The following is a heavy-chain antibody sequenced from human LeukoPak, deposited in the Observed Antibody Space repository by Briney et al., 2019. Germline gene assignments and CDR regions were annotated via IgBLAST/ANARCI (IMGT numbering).Heavy chain of an antibody. CDR1: GYTFPSHD. Sequence: ASVKVSCKTSGYTFPSHDINWVRQATGQGLEWMGWMNPNSGNTGYAQKFQGRVTMTRNTSISTAYMELSSLRSEDTAVYYCARYDLGYCSSTSCSSDGMDVWGQGTTVTVSS. J-gene: IGHJ6*02. D-gene: IGHD2-2*01. CDR3: ARYDLGYCSSTSCSSDGMDV. V-gene: IGHV1-8*02. CDR2: MNPNSGNT.